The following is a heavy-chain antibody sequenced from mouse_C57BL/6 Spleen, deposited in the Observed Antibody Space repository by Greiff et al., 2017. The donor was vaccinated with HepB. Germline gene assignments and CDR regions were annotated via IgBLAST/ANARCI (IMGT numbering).Heavy chain of an antibody. V-gene: IGHV1-82*01. CDR1: GYAFSSSW. CDR2: IYPGDGDT. Sequence: VQLQQSGPELVKPGASVKISCKASGYAFSSSWMNWVKQRPGKGLEWIGRIYPGDGDTNYNGKFKGKATLTADTSSSTAYMQLSSLTSEDSAVYLCATVVALDYFDDWGQGTTLTVSS. J-gene: IGHJ2*01. CDR3: ATVVALDYFDD. D-gene: IGHD1-1*01.